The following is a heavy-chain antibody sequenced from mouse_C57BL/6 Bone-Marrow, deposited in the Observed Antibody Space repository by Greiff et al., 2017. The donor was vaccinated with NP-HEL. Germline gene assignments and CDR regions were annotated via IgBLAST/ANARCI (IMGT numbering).Heavy chain of an antibody. J-gene: IGHJ1*03. CDR2: IRSKSNNYAT. V-gene: IGHV10-1*01. Sequence: EVQRVESGGGLVQPKGSLKLSCAASGFSFNTYAMNWVRQAPGKGLEWVARIRSKSNNYATYYADSVKDRFTISRDDSESMLYLQMNNLKTEDTAMYYCVRQGYYGSSYVDWYFDVWGTGTTVTVSS. D-gene: IGHD1-1*01. CDR1: GFSFNTYA. CDR3: VRQGYYGSSYVDWYFDV.